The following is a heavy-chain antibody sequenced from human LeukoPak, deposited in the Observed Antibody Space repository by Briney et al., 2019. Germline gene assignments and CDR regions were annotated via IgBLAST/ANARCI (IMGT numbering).Heavy chain of an antibody. CDR1: GFTFSNAW. CDR2: IYSGGTT. V-gene: IGHV3-53*04. Sequence: GGSLRLSCAASGFTFSNAWMSWVRQAPGKGLEWVSVIYSGGTTYYADSVKGRFIISRHNSNNTLYLQMNSLRAEDTAVYYCARGGTPTFWSGFMDVWGLGTTVTVSS. D-gene: IGHD3-3*01. J-gene: IGHJ6*02. CDR3: ARGGTPTFWSGFMDV.